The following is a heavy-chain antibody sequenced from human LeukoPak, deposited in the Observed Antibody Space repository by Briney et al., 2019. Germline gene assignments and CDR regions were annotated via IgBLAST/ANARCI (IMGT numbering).Heavy chain of an antibody. D-gene: IGHD3-10*01. CDR1: GGTFSSYA. J-gene: IGHJ2*01. CDR2: INPSGGST. Sequence: GSSVKVSCKASGGTFSSYAISWVRQAPGQGLEWMGIINPSGGSTNYAQRFQGRVTMTRDMSTSTVYMELSSLRSEDTAVYYCARAPLWFGELLNWHLDLWGRGTLVTVSS. CDR3: ARAPLWFGELLNWHLDL. V-gene: IGHV1-46*01.